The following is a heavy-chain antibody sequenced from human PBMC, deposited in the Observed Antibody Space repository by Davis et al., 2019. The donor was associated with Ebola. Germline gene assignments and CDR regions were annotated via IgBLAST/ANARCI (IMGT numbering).Heavy chain of an antibody. D-gene: IGHD6-13*01. CDR2: ISGDGDYT. J-gene: IGHJ6*02. CDR3: ARNPMPSWYADYYKYGMDV. Sequence: GGSLRLSCAASGFTFDQYAMYWVRQRPGKGLEWVSLISGDGDYTYYADSVKGRFTVSRDNNKKSLYLQISSLRSEDTALYFCARNPMPSWYADYYKYGMDVWGQGTTVTVSS. CDR1: GFTFDQYA. V-gene: IGHV3-43*02.